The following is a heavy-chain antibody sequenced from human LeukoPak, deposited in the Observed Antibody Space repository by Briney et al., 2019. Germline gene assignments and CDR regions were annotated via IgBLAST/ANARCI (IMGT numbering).Heavy chain of an antibody. CDR2: MNPNSGNT. V-gene: IGHV1-8*01. CDR3: ARGLKLGNEGPALYYFDY. Sequence: GASVKVSCKASGYTFTSYDINWVRQATGQGLEWMGWMNPNSGNTGYAQKLQGRVTMTRNTSISTAYMELSSLRSEDTAVYYCARGLKLGNEGPALYYFDYWGQGTLVTVSS. CDR1: GYTFTSYD. J-gene: IGHJ4*02. D-gene: IGHD7-27*01.